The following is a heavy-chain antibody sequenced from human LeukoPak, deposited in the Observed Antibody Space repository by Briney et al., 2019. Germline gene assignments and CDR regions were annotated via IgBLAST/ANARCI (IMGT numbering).Heavy chain of an antibody. D-gene: IGHD3-10*01. V-gene: IGHV3-23*01. CDR1: GFTFSSYA. CDR3: AKLGFYGSGGRNWFDP. J-gene: IGHJ5*02. Sequence: GGSLRLSCAASGFTFSSYAMSWVRQAPGKGLEWVSAISGSGGSTYYADSVKGRFTISRDNSKNTLCLQMNSLRAEDTAVYYCAKLGFYGSGGRNWFDPWGQGTLVTVSS. CDR2: ISGSGGST.